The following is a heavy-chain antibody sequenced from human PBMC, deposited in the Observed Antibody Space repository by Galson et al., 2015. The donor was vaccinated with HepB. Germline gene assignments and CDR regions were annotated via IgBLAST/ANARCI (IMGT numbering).Heavy chain of an antibody. Sequence: SLRLSCAASGFTFDDHTMQWVRQVPGKGLEWVSLISWDAVSTYYAASVKGRFTISRDNNKNSPYLQMNSLRTEDTAFYYCTKGSQSSGWYASDYWGQGTLVIVSS. V-gene: IGHV3-43*01. CDR3: TKGSQSSGWYASDY. CDR1: GFTFDDHT. D-gene: IGHD6-19*01. J-gene: IGHJ4*02. CDR2: ISWDAVST.